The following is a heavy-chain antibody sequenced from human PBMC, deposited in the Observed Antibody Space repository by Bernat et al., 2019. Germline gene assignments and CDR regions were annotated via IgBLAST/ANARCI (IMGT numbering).Heavy chain of an antibody. CDR2: ISGNSDTI. V-gene: IGHV3-48*01. Sequence: EVQLVESGGGLVQPGGSLRLSCAASGFTFSSSSLNWVRQAPGKGLEWVSSISGNSDTIYYADSVKGRFTISRDNAKNSVYLQMNSLRADDTAVYYCARSNSGWYGSWDHFEHWGQGTLVTGSS. D-gene: IGHD6-19*01. CDR1: GFTFSSSS. CDR3: ARSNSGWYGSWDHFEH. J-gene: IGHJ4*02.